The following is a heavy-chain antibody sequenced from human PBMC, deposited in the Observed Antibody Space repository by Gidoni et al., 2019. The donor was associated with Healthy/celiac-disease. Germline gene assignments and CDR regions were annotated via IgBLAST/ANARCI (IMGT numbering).Heavy chain of an antibody. CDR1: GGSFRGYY. CDR2: INHSGST. D-gene: IGHD3-10*01. J-gene: IGHJ4*02. V-gene: IGHV4-34*01. CDR3: ARSGSLYDYYGSGRFDY. Sequence: QVQLQKWGAGLLKPSETLSLTGAVYGGSFRGYYWSGIRQPPGKVLEWIGEINHSGSTNYNPSLKSRVTISVATSQTQFSLKLSSVTAADTAVYYCARSGSLYDYYGSGRFDYWGQVTLVTVSS.